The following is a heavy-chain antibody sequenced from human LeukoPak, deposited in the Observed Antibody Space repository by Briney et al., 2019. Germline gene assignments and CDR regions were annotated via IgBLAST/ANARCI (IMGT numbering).Heavy chain of an antibody. Sequence: PSETLSLTCTVSGGSISTYYWSWIRQPPGKGVEWIGYIYYSGNTNYNPSLKSRVAISVDTSNNQFSLNLKSVTAADTAVYYCARPRDGYNFDYWGQGTLVTVSS. CDR1: GGSISTYY. V-gene: IGHV4-59*01. D-gene: IGHD5-24*01. CDR3: ARPRDGYNFDY. J-gene: IGHJ4*02. CDR2: IYYSGNT.